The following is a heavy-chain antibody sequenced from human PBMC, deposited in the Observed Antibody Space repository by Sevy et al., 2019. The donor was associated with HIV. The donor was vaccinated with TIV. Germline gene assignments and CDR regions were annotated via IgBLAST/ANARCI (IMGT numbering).Heavy chain of an antibody. CDR1: GFTFSDHY. J-gene: IGHJ4*02. V-gene: IGHV3-15*01. Sequence: GGSLRLSCAASGFTFSDHYMDWVRQVPGKGLEWIGRIKNRSDGGTRDYGAPGKGRFTISRDDSKNTLFLHMNSLRTDDTALYYCTTEYPSGPFDFWGQGALVTVSS. CDR2: IKNRSDGGTR. CDR3: TTEYPSGPFDF.